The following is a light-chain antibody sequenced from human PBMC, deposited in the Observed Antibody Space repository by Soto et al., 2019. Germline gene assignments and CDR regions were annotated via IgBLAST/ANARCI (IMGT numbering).Light chain of an antibody. CDR2: DVS. J-gene: IGLJ1*01. CDR1: SXDVGAYNY. Sequence: QSVLTQPASVSGXXXXSXXXXXTGTSXDVGAYNYVSWYQHHPGKAPKLMIYDVSTRPSGVSDRFSGSKSGNTASLTISGLQAEDEADYYCSSYTSSSTEVFGTGTKLTVL. V-gene: IGLV2-14*03. CDR3: SSYTSSSTEV.